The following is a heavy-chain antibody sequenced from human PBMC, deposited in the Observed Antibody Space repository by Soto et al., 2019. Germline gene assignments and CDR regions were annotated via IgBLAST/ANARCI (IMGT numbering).Heavy chain of an antibody. Sequence: QAQLEQSGGEVKKPGSSVKVSCRASRVAFSKFIVTWVRQAPGLGLQWEGGIIPIFGTANYAQKFQGRVTSPADESTSTSYMEVNNLRSEDTAVYYCAKVRYSSPMGYYYGMDVWGQGTTVTVSS. J-gene: IGHJ6*02. V-gene: IGHV1-69*01. CDR2: IIPIFGTA. CDR1: RVAFSKFI. CDR3: AKVRYSSPMGYYYGMDV. D-gene: IGHD6-19*01.